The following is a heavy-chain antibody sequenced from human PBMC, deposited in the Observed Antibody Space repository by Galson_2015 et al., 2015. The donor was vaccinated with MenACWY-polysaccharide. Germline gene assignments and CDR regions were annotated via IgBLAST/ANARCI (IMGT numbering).Heavy chain of an antibody. V-gene: IGHV3-74*01. Sequence: SLRLSCAGSGFVFSSSWMHWVRQAPGKGLVWVSRINIDGSVTNYADSVKGRFTISGDNAKNTLYLQMNSLRAEDTALYYCARESHHDSSGYPDYWGQGTLVTVSS. J-gene: IGHJ4*02. CDR2: INIDGSVT. CDR3: ARESHHDSSGYPDY. D-gene: IGHD3-22*01. CDR1: GFVFSSSW.